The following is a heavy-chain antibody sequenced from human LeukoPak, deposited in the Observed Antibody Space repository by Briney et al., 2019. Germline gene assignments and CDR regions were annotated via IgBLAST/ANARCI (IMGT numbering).Heavy chain of an antibody. Sequence: GGSLRLSCAASGFTFDDYAMHWVRQAPGKGLEWVSGISWNSGSIGYADSVKGRFTISRDNAKNSLYLQMNSLRAEDTAVYYCARDQQGGESSSDYWGQGTLVTVSS. CDR1: GFTFDDYA. CDR2: ISWNSGSI. V-gene: IGHV3-9*01. CDR3: ARDQQGGESSSDY. J-gene: IGHJ4*02. D-gene: IGHD6-6*01.